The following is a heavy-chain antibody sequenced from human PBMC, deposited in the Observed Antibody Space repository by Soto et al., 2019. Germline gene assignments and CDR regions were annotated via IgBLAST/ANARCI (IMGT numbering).Heavy chain of an antibody. D-gene: IGHD1-1*01. J-gene: IGHJ6*02. V-gene: IGHV3-53*01. CDR2: IFSGGGT. CDR3: ARDGTINSAPYYGMDV. CDR1: GLTVSTSY. Sequence: PGGSLRLSCAASGLTVSTSYMSWVRQTPGKGLEWVSLIFSGGGTFYADSVKGRFTISRDNSKNMLYLQMNSLRAEDTAVYYCARDGTINSAPYYGMDVWGQGTTVTVS.